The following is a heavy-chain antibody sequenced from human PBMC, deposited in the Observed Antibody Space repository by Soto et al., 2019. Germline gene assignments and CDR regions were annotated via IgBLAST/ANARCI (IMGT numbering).Heavy chain of an antibody. D-gene: IGHD1-1*01. Sequence: PETLSLTCAVYGAFVSSGSYYWSWLRQPPGKGLEWAGEMSHSGGTHFNPSLKRRVTISVDTSKNQFSLKMASVTAADTALYYCARVERGTATTVVDAFDIWGPGTMVTVSS. CDR2: MSHSGGT. J-gene: IGHJ3*02. V-gene: IGHV4-61*01. CDR1: GAFVSSGSYY. CDR3: ARVERGTATTVVDAFDI.